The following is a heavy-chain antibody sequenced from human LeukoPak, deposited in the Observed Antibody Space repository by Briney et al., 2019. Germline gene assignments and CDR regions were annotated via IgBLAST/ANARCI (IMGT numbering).Heavy chain of an antibody. CDR2: ISPSSSYI. V-gene: IGHV3-21*01. CDR1: GFTFSTYW. Sequence: GGSLRLSCAASGFTFSTYWMTWVRQAPGKGLEWVSSISPSSSYIYYADSVKGRFTISRDNAKNSLYLQMNSLRAEDTAVYYCARGRGCSSMSCYPDYWGQGTLVTVSS. J-gene: IGHJ4*02. CDR3: ARGRGCSSMSCYPDY. D-gene: IGHD2-2*01.